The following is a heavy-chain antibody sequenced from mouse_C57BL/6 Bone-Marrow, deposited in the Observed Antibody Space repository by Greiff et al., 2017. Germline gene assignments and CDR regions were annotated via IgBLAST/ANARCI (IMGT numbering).Heavy chain of an antibody. CDR1: GYSITSGYY. Sequence: VQLKASGPGLVKPSQSLSLTCSVTGYSITSGYYWNWIRQFPGNKLELMGYISYDGSNNYNPSLKNRISITRDTTKNQVCLNLNSVTTEDTATYYCARGKITTGVGEYAMDYWGQGTSVTVSS. CDR3: ARGKITTGVGEYAMDY. D-gene: IGHD1-1*01. CDR2: ISYDGSN. V-gene: IGHV3-6*01. J-gene: IGHJ4*01.